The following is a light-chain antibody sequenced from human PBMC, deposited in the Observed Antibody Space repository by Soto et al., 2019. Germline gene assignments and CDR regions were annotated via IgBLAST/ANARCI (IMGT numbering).Light chain of an antibody. CDR3: CSYTSNSWE. J-gene: IGLJ3*02. CDR1: NSDVGGYNY. V-gene: IGLV2-11*01. CDR2: DVN. Sequence: QSVLTQPRSVSGSPGQSGTISCTGTNSDVGGYNYVSWYQQHPGKAPKLIIYDVNERPVGVPDRFSSSKSGNTASLTISGLQAEDEAVYYCCSYTSNSWEFGGGTKVTVL.